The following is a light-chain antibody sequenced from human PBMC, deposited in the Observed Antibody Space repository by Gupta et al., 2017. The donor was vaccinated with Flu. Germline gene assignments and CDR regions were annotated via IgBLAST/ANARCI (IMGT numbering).Light chain of an antibody. CDR1: NIGSES. J-gene: IGLJ3*02. CDR3: QVWDSSSDQWV. V-gene: IGLV3-21*03. CDR2: DDT. Sequence: GKKARISCGGGNIGSESVHWYQPKPGQAPVLVGYDDTDRPSGIPERFSGSKSGNTATLTFSRVEAEDEADYYCQVWDSSSDQWVFGGGTKLTVL.